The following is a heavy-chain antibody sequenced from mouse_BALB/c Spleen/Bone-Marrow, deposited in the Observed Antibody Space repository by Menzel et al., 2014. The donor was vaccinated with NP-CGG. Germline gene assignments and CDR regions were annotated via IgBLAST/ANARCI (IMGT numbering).Heavy chain of an antibody. CDR1: GYSFTSYW. Sequence: EVQLQQSGTVLTRPGASVKMSCKASGYSFTSYWMHWVKRRPGQGLEWIGAIYPGNSDTTYNQKFKGKAKLTAVTSASTAYMELSSLTNEDSAVYYCTRNWDWYFDVWGAGTTVTVSS. CDR2: IYPGNSDT. CDR3: TRNWDWYFDV. V-gene: IGHV1-5*01. J-gene: IGHJ1*01. D-gene: IGHD4-1*01.